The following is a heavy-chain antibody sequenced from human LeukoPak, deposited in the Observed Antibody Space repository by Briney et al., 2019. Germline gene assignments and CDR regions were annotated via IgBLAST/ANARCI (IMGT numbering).Heavy chain of an antibody. V-gene: IGHV5-51*01. D-gene: IGHD2-2*01. Sequence: GESLLISCKGSGYSFTICWSGWVRQMPGKGLQWMGIIYPGDSDTRYSPSFEGQVTISADKSIGTAYLQWSSLKASDTAIYYCARRTCSSNNCYIDDWGQGTLVTVSS. CDR2: IYPGDSDT. CDR3: ARRTCSSNNCYIDD. CDR1: GYSFTICW. J-gene: IGHJ4*02.